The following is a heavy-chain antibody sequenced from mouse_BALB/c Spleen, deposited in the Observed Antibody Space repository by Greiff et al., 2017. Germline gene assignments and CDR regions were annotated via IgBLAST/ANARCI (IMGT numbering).Heavy chain of an antibody. D-gene: IGHD2-5*01. CDR2: ISSGSSTI. V-gene: IGHV5-17*02. CDR3: ARRDSNYFAY. CDR1: GFTFSSFG. Sequence: EVKLEESGGGLVQPGGSRKLSCAASGFTFSSFGMHWVRQAPEKGLEWVAYISSGSSTIYYADTVKGRFTISRDNPKNTQFLQMTSLRSEDTAMYYCARRDSNYFAYWGQGTLVTVSA. J-gene: IGHJ3*01.